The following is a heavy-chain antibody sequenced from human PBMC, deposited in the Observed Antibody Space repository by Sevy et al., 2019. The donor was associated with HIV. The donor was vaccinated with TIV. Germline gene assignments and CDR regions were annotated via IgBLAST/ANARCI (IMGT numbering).Heavy chain of an antibody. V-gene: IGHV3-7*01. CDR1: GFTFNSYW. CDR2: INQDGSEK. CDR3: AREGSSYDTYYNHYVMDV. Sequence: QGGSLRLSCSTSGFTFNSYWLTWVRQAPGKGLEWVANINQDGSEKNYVDSVKGRFTISRDNAQKSVFLQMRALRAADTGVYYCAREGSSYDTYYNHYVMDVWGQGTTVTVSS. D-gene: IGHD5-12*01. J-gene: IGHJ6*02.